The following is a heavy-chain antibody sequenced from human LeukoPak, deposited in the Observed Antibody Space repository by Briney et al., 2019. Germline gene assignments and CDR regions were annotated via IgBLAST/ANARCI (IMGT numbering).Heavy chain of an antibody. Sequence: PSETLSLACTVSGGSISSGTYYWAWIRQPPGKGLEWIGNLYYSGSTYYHPSLKSRVTIFVDTSKNQFSLKLSSVTAADTAVYYCARRPSGSGRFDSWGQGTLVTVSS. J-gene: IGHJ4*02. CDR1: GGSISSGTYY. CDR2: LYYSGST. V-gene: IGHV4-39*01. CDR3: ARRPSGSGRFDS. D-gene: IGHD3-10*01.